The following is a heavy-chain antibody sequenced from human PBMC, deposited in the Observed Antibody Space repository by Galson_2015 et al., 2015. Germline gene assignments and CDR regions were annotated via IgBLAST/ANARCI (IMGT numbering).Heavy chain of an antibody. V-gene: IGHV4-61*02. CDR2: IYTSGST. Sequence: LSLTCTVSGGSISSGSYYWSWIRQPAGKGLEWIGRIYTSGSTNYNPSLKSRVTISVDTSKNQFSLKLSSVTAADTAVYYCARVVPDWGNYYDSSGYYLDYWGQGTLVTVSS. J-gene: IGHJ4*02. D-gene: IGHD3-22*01. CDR3: ARVVPDWGNYYDSSGYYLDY. CDR1: GGSISSGSYY.